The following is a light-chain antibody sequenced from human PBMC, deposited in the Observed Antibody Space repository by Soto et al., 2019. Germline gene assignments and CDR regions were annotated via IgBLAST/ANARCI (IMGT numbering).Light chain of an antibody. CDR2: KAS. CDR1: PSISSW. V-gene: IGKV1-5*03. Sequence: DIQMTQSPSTLSASVGDRVTITCRASPSISSWLAWYQQKPGKAPNLLISKASSLESGVPSRFSGSGSGTEFTLTISSLQPDDFATYYCQQYYSYSYTFGQGTKLEIK. CDR3: QQYYSYSYT. J-gene: IGKJ2*01.